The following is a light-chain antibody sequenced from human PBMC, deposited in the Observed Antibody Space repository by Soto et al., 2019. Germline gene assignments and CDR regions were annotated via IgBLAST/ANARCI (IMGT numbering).Light chain of an antibody. J-gene: IGKJ1*01. CDR2: GAS. CDR1: QSVTDNY. CDR3: QQYTRAPLT. Sequence: EIVLTQSPATLSLSPGGSATLPSRASQSVTDNYLAWYQQKPGQAPRLVISGASSRTSGIPDRFSASGSGTDFTLTISRLEPEDFAVYYCQQYTRAPLTFGQGTKVDIK. V-gene: IGKV3-20*01.